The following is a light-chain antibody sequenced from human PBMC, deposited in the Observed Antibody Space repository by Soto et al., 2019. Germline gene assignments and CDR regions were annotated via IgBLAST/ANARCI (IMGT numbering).Light chain of an antibody. CDR3: QQYGSSPLT. CDR2: GAS. J-gene: IGKJ4*01. CDR1: QSVSISY. Sequence: IVLTHSPGTLSFSPGERATLSFRASQSVSISYLAWYQQKPVQAPRLLIYGASSRATGIPDRFSGSGSGTDFTLTISRLEPEDFAVYYCQQYGSSPLTFGGGTKVDIK. V-gene: IGKV3-20*01.